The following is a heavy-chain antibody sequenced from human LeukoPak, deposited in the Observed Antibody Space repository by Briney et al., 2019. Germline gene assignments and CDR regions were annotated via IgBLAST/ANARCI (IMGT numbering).Heavy chain of an antibody. J-gene: IGHJ3*02. Sequence: PGGSLRLSCAASGFTFSSYAMSWVRQAPGKGLEWVSAISGSGGSTYYADSVKGRFTISRDNSKNTLYLQMNSLRAGDTAVYYCAKESLTQGYYDSSGSDAFDIWGQGTMVTVSS. CDR3: AKESLTQGYYDSSGSDAFDI. CDR2: ISGSGGST. V-gene: IGHV3-23*01. D-gene: IGHD3-22*01. CDR1: GFTFSSYA.